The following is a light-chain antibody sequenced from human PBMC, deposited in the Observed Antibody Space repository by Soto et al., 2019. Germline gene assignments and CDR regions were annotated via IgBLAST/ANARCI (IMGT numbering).Light chain of an antibody. CDR1: SSDIASFNY. CDR3: NSYSSSTFYV. CDR2: QVT. V-gene: IGLV2-14*01. Sequence: QSALAQPASVSGSPGQSITISCNGSSSDIASFNYVSWYQQYPGKAPKLLIYQVTSRASGVSHRFSGSKFGDTASLTISGLQPEDEAEYYCNSYSSSTFYVFGTGTKLPVL. J-gene: IGLJ1*01.